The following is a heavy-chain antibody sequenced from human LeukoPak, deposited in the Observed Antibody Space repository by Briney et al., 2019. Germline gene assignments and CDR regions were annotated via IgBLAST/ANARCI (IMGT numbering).Heavy chain of an antibody. V-gene: IGHV3-53*01. J-gene: IGHJ4*02. CDR1: GFTVSSNY. CDR2: IYSGGRT. Sequence: QAGGSLRLSCAASGFTVSSNYMNWVRQAPGKGLEWVSVIYSGGRTYYADPVKGRFTIPRDNPKNTLYPQKNSPRAEETAVYYCARHEDTAMGNVDYWGQGTLVSVSS. CDR3: ARHEDTAMGNVDY. D-gene: IGHD5-18*01.